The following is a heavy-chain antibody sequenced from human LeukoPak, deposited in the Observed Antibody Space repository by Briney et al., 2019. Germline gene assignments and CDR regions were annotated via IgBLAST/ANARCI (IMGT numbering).Heavy chain of an antibody. Sequence: GSLRLSCAASGFTFSNAWMNWIRQPPGKGLEWIGEINHSGSTNYNPSLKSRVTISVDTSKNQFSLKLSSVTAADTAVYYCASGSDTDFDYWGQGTLVTVSS. CDR3: ASGSDTDFDY. D-gene: IGHD2-2*02. V-gene: IGHV4-34*01. CDR1: GFTFSNAW. J-gene: IGHJ4*02. CDR2: INHSGST.